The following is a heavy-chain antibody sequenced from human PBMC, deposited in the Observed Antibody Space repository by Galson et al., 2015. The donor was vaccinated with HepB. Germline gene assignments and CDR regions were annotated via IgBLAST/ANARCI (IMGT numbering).Heavy chain of an antibody. D-gene: IGHD2-2*01. CDR3: AKDQDLKGYCTSTSCRGAEY. CDR1: GFTLSNYA. CDR2: ISGGGGST. Sequence: SLRLPCAASGFTLSNYAMSWVPHAPGTGLEWVSGISGGGGSTYYADSVKGRFTISRDNSKNTLYVQMNSLRAEDTAVYYCAKDQDLKGYCTSTSCRGAEYWGQGTLVTVYS. J-gene: IGHJ4*02. V-gene: IGHV3-23*01.